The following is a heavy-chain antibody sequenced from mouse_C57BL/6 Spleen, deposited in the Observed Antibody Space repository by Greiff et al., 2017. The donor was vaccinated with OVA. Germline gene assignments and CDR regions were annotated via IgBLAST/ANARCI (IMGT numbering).Heavy chain of an antibody. CDR1: GFTFSDYG. J-gene: IGHJ4*01. V-gene: IGHV5-15*01. Sequence: EVMLVESGGGLVQPGGSLKLSCAASGFTFSDYGMAWVRQAPRKGPEWVAFISNLAYSIYYADTVTGRFTISRENAKNTLYLEMSSLRSEDTAMYNCARGGGYDYDGDAMDYWGQGTSVTVSS. D-gene: IGHD2-4*01. CDR2: ISNLAYSI. CDR3: ARGGGYDYDGDAMDY.